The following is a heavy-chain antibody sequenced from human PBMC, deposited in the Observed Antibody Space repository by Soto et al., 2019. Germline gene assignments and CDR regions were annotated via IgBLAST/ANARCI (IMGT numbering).Heavy chain of an antibody. V-gene: IGHV1-69*13. CDR2: IIPMFGTP. Sequence: SVDVSCKASGGTISKYAISLVRQAPGQGLEWLGGIIPMFGTPNYAQKFQGRVTISADESTTTAYLELSSLRSADTAVYFCARPLRDRNYYHYGLDVWGQGTTVTVSS. CDR3: ARPLRDRNYYHYGLDV. D-gene: IGHD3-22*01. J-gene: IGHJ6*02. CDR1: GGTISKYA.